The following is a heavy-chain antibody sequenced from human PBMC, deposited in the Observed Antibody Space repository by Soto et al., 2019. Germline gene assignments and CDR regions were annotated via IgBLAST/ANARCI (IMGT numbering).Heavy chain of an antibody. CDR3: AKDGRNFWRGYYSYQFDS. CDR1: GFSFSDYY. CDR2: THPNNGAT. J-gene: IGHJ4*02. D-gene: IGHD3-3*01. Sequence: QVQLVQSGADVKKPGASVKVSCKTSGFSFSDYYLHWVRQVPGEGLEWMGWTHPNNGATKYSRKFLGRVTMTRDTSTNTAYMELSGLRSDDTAFYYCAKDGRNFWRGYYSYQFDSCGQGSLVTVSS. V-gene: IGHV1-2*02.